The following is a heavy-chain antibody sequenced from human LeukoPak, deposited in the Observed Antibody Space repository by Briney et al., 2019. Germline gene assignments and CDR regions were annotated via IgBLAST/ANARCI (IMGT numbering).Heavy chain of an antibody. CDR1: GYSISSDYY. D-gene: IGHD6-19*01. CDR3: ARQSYSSGWDEWKYYFDY. V-gene: IGHV4-38-2*01. J-gene: IGHJ4*02. Sequence: SETLSLTCAVSGYSISSDYYWGWIRQPPGKGLEWIGSIYHSGSAYYNPSLKSRVTISVDTSKNQFSLKQNSVTAADTAVYYCARQSYSSGWDEWKYYFDYWGQGTLVTVSS. CDR2: IYHSGSA.